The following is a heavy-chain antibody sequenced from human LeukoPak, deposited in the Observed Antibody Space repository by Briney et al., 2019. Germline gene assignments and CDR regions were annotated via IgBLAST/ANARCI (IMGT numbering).Heavy chain of an antibody. CDR1: GFTLSTFA. CDR3: ATYRQVLLPFES. D-gene: IGHD2-8*02. CDR2: IFPSGGEI. Sequence: GGSLRLSCAASGFTLSTFAMIWVRQPPGKGLEWVSSIFPSGGEIHYADSVRGRFTISRDNSKSTLSLQMNSLRAEDTAIYYCATYRQVLLPFESWGRGTLVTVSS. V-gene: IGHV3-23*01. J-gene: IGHJ4*02.